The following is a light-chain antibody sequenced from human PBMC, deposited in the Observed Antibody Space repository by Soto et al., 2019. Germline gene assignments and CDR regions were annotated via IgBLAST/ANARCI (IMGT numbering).Light chain of an antibody. J-gene: IGKJ1*01. V-gene: IGKV3-15*01. CDR2: GAS. Sequence: EIVMTQSPDTLSVSPGERATLSCRASQRVSSKLAWYQQKPGQAPRLLIYGASTRATGIPARFSGSGSGTEFTLTISSLQSEDFAVYYCQQYNNWPVAFGQGTKVEIK. CDR3: QQYNNWPVA. CDR1: QRVSSK.